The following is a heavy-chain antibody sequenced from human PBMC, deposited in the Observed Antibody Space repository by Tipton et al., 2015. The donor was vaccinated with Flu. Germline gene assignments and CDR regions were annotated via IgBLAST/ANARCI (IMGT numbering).Heavy chain of an antibody. Sequence: LRLSCTVSGGSISSYYWSWIRQPPGKGLEWIGYIYYSGSTNYNPSLKSRVTISVDTSKNQFSLKLSSVTAADTAVYYCARDIPWLVRGGMDVWGQGTTATVSS. J-gene: IGHJ6*02. CDR2: IYYSGST. V-gene: IGHV4-59*12. CDR1: GGSISSYY. CDR3: ARDIPWLVRGGMDV. D-gene: IGHD6-19*01.